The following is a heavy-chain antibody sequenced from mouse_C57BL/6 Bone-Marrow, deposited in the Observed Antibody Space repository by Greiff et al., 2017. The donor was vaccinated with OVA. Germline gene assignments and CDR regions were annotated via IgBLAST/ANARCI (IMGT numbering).Heavy chain of an antibody. V-gene: IGHV5-6*02. Sequence: EVKVVESGGDLVKPGGSLKLSCAASGFTFSSYGMSWVRQTPDKRLEWVATISSGGSYTYYPDSVKGRFTISRDNAKNTLYLQMSSLKSEDTAMYYCASRLGRGRYFDVWGTGTTVTVSS. CDR1: GFTFSSYG. CDR3: ASRLGRGRYFDV. CDR2: ISSGGSYT. D-gene: IGHD4-1*01. J-gene: IGHJ1*03.